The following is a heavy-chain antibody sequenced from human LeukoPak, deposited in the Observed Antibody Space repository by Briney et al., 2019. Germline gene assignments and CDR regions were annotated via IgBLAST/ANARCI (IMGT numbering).Heavy chain of an antibody. CDR3: ARGILRDYYDSSGFYHRGGVGY. V-gene: IGHV4-39*07. Sequence: SETLSLTCTVSGGSISSSSYYWGWIRQPPGKGLEWIGEINHSGSTNYNPSLKSRVTISVDTSKNQFSLKLSSVTAADTAVYFCARGILRDYYDSSGFYHRGGVGYWGQGTLVTVSS. CDR2: INHSGST. CDR1: GGSISSSSYY. J-gene: IGHJ4*02. D-gene: IGHD3-22*01.